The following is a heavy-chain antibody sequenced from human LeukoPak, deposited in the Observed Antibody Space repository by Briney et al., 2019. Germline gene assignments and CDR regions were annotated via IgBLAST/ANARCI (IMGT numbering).Heavy chain of an antibody. V-gene: IGHV3-33*06. CDR1: GFTFSSYG. CDR3: AKGRYDSSGFNWAA. Sequence: PGGSLRLSCAASGFTFSSYGMHWVRQAPGKGLEWVAVIWYDGSNKYYADSVKGRFTISRDNSKNTLYLQMNSLRAEDTAVYYCAKGRYDSSGFNWAAWGQGTLVTVSS. J-gene: IGHJ4*02. D-gene: IGHD3-22*01. CDR2: IWYDGSNK.